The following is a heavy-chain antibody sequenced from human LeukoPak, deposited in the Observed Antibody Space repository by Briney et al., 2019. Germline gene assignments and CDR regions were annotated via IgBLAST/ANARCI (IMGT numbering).Heavy chain of an antibody. V-gene: IGHV1-69*04. CDR2: IIPILGIA. CDR3: ARKGLVGADVDY. D-gene: IGHD1-26*01. CDR1: GGTFSSYA. Sequence: GASVKDSCKASGGTFSSYAISWVRQAPGQGLEWMGRIIPILGIANYAQKFQGRVTITADKSTSTAYMELSSLRSEDTAVYYCARKGLVGADVDYWGQGTLVTVSS. J-gene: IGHJ4*02.